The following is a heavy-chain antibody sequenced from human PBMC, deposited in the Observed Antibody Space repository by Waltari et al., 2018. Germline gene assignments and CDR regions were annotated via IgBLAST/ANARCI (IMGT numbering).Heavy chain of an antibody. Sequence: QVQLVESGGGVVQPGRSLRLSCAASGFTFSSYSIPWVRQAPGKGLEWVALISYDGSIKYSADSLKGRFTVSRDNSKNTLYLQMNSLRAEDTAMYYCARQRSAFDIWGQGTMVTVSS. CDR3: ARQRSAFDI. CDR1: GFTFSSYS. J-gene: IGHJ3*02. CDR2: ISYDGSIK. V-gene: IGHV3-30-3*01.